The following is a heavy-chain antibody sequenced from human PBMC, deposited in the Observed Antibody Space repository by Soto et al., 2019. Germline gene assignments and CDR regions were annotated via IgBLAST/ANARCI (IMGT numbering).Heavy chain of an antibody. CDR1: GGTFSSYA. V-gene: IGHV1-69*12. D-gene: IGHD2-2*01. CDR3: ARGTVPAAILNWFDP. Sequence: QVQLVQSGAEVKKPGSSVKVSCKASGGTFSSYAISWVRQAPGQGLEWMGGIIPIFGTANYAQKFQGSVTITADESTSTGYMERSSLRSEDTAVYYCARGTVPAAILNWFDPWGQGTLVTVSS. CDR2: IIPIFGTA. J-gene: IGHJ5*02.